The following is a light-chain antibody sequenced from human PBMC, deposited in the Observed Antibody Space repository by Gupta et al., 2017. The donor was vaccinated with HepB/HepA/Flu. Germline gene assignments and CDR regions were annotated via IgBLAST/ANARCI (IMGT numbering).Light chain of an antibody. J-gene: IGKJ3*01. CDR2: ETS. Sequence: IQLTQSPSSLAASVGATVTITCQASEGIADYLNWYQQKPGKAPNFLISETSKVPRGVPPRISRSRSSRDFTLTISSRQPEDAVTFYCQQGDNIRITFGDGTKVDIK. CDR3: QQGDNIRIT. CDR1: EGIADY. V-gene: IGKV1-33*01.